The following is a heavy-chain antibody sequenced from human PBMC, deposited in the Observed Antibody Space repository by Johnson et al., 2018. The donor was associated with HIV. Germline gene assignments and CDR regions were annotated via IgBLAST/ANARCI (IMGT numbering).Heavy chain of an antibody. Sequence: QVQLVESGGGVVQPGRSLRLSCAASGFTFSSYAMHWVRQAPGKGLEWVAVIPYDGSNKYYADSVQGRFTISRDNAKNTLYLQMNSLRDEDTALYYCARGRPWGWEFRRDAFDIWGQGTMVTVSS. J-gene: IGHJ3*02. CDR1: GFTFSSYA. CDR2: IPYDGSNK. V-gene: IGHV3-30*04. CDR3: ARGRPWGWEFRRDAFDI. D-gene: IGHD3-16*01.